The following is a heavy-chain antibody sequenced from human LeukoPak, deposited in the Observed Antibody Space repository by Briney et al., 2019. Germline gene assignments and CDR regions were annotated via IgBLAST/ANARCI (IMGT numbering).Heavy chain of an antibody. CDR3: AKNNGWFHLAQ. CDR1: GFNFRDHW. D-gene: IGHD6-19*01. V-gene: IGHV3-7*03. Sequence: PGGSLRLSCAVSGFNFRDHWMDWVRQAPGKGLEWVGHIKTDGSETYYVDSLKGRFSISRDNTYNALYLQMNSLRVEDTAVYYCAKNNGWFHLAQWGQGTLVTVSS. CDR2: IKTDGSET. J-gene: IGHJ4*02.